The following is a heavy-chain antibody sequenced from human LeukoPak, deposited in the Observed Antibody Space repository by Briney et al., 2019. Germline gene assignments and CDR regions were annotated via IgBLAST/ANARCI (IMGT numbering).Heavy chain of an antibody. CDR3: TRDPEALDY. Sequence: PGGSLRPSCAASGFTLSRYSMNWVRQASGKGLEWVSYIRSSGDVIYYADSVKGRFTISRDIAKNSLFLQMNSLRDEDTAVYYCTRDPEALDYWGRGTLVTVSS. V-gene: IGHV3-48*02. CDR1: GFTLSRYS. CDR2: IRSSGDVI. J-gene: IGHJ4*02.